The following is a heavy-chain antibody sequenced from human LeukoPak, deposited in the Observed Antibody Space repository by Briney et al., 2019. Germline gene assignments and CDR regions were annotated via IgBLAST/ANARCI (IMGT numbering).Heavy chain of an antibody. V-gene: IGHV3-30*04. CDR1: GFTFSSYA. J-gene: IGHJ6*03. CDR3: AKDRAYSSGWFMFDYYYMDV. D-gene: IGHD6-19*01. Sequence: PGRSLRLSCAASGFTFSSYAMHWVRQAPGKGLEWVAVISYDGSNKYYADSVKGRFTISRDNSKNTLYLQMNSLRAEDTAVYYCAKDRAYSSGWFMFDYYYMDVWGKGTTVTVSS. CDR2: ISYDGSNK.